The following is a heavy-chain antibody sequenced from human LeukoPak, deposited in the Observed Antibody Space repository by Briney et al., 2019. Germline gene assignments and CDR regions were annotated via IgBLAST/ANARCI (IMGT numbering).Heavy chain of an antibody. V-gene: IGHV1-18*01. CDR3: ARVSSVYCELY. Sequence: ASVKVSFSASGYTFTYYSISWVRQAPGEGLEWMGWISAKNGNTNYAQKLQGKVTMTTDTSTSTAYMELRSLRSDDTAVYYCARVSSVYCELYWGQGTLVTVSS. D-gene: IGHD3-22*01. J-gene: IGHJ4*02. CDR1: GYTFTYYS. CDR2: ISAKNGNT.